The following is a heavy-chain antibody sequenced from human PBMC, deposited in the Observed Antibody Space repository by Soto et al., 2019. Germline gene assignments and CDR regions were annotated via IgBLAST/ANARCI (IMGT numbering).Heavy chain of an antibody. CDR1: GFTFISYW. CDR2: INSDGSST. CDR3: ARDPRYYGSGSYYSRYGMDV. V-gene: IGHV3-74*01. J-gene: IGHJ6*02. D-gene: IGHD3-10*01. Sequence: ETLSLTCAASGFTFISYWIHWGRQSPFKGLVWVSRINSDGSSTSYADSVKGRFTISRDNAKNTLYLQMNSLRAEDTAVYYCARDPRYYGSGSYYSRYGMDVWGQGTTVTVSS.